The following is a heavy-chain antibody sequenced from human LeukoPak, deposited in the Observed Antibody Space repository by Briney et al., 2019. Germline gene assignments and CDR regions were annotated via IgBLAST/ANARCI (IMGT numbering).Heavy chain of an antibody. CDR1: GGSFSGYY. Sequence: SETLSLTCAVYGGSFSGYYWSWIRQPPGKGLEWIGEINHSGSTNYNASLKSRVTISVDTSKNQFSLKLSSVTAADTAVYYCARSDFGVVINYYYYYMDVWGKGTTVTVSS. D-gene: IGHD3-3*01. J-gene: IGHJ6*03. CDR2: INHSGST. CDR3: ARSDFGVVINYYYYYMDV. V-gene: IGHV4-34*01.